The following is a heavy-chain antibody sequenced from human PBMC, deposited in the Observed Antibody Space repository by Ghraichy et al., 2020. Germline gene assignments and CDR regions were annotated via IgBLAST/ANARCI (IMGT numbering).Heavy chain of an antibody. D-gene: IGHD6-19*01. Sequence: GGSLRLSCAASGFTFRNYWMSWFRQAPGKGLEWVANINEDGNNKFYLDSVKGRFTVSRDNAKNSLFLQMNNLRAEDTAVYYCARGVSSGADYFDYWGPGTLVTVSS. CDR3: ARGVSSGADYFDY. CDR2: INEDGNNK. J-gene: IGHJ4*02. CDR1: GFTFRNYW. V-gene: IGHV3-7*03.